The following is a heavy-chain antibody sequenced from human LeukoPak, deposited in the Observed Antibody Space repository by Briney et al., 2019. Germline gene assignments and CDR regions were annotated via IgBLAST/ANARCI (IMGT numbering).Heavy chain of an antibody. J-gene: IGHJ6*02. D-gene: IGHD3-22*01. CDR1: GYTFTSYG. CDR3: ARVENYYDHPTYYYYGMDV. CDR2: ISAYNGNT. V-gene: IGHV1-18*01. Sequence: ASVKVSCKASGYTFTSYGISWVRQAPGQGLEWMGRISAYNGNTNYAQKLQGRVTMTTDTSTSTAYMELRSLRSDDTAVYYCARVENYYDHPTYYYYGMDVWGQGTTVTVSS.